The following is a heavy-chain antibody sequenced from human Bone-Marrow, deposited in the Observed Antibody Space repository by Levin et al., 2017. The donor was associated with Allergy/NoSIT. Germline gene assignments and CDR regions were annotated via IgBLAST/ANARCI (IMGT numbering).Heavy chain of an antibody. Sequence: SVKVSCKASGGTFSSYAISWVRQAPGRGLEWMGRIIPSLGITNYAQNFQGRVTITADKSTSTAYMELSSLRFEDTAVYYCARGKGECTSSTCYLSFEYWGQGTLVTVSS. J-gene: IGHJ4*02. D-gene: IGHD2-2*01. CDR1: GGTFSSYA. CDR3: ARGKGECTSSTCYLSFEY. V-gene: IGHV1-69*04. CDR2: IIPSLGIT.